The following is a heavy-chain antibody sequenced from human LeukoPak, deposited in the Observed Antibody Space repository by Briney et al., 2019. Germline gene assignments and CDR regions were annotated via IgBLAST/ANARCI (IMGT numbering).Heavy chain of an antibody. CDR1: GFALTSYS. Sequence: GGSLRLSCAASGFALTSYSMNWVRQAPGKGLEWISYLSAAGRTIYYADSVQGRFSISRDTAKNTVSLQMGSLSADDTAVYYCARGGYTYGLDSWGQGVLVVVSS. V-gene: IGHV3-48*01. D-gene: IGHD5-18*01. CDR2: LSAAGRTI. J-gene: IGHJ4*02. CDR3: ARGGYTYGLDS.